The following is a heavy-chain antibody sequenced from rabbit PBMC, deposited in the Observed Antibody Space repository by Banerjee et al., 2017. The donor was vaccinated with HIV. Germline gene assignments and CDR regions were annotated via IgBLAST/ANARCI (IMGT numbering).Heavy chain of an antibody. CDR2: IYTGDGNT. CDR1: GFSFSNNYV. V-gene: IGHV1S47*01. CDR3: ARDLTGVTGWNFNL. D-gene: IGHD7-1*01. Sequence: QEQLEESGGGLVKPEGSLTLTCKASGFSFSNNYVMCWVRQAPGKGLEWIACIYTGDGNTDYASWVNGRFTISLDNAQNTVFLQMTSLTAADTATYFCARDLTGVTGWNFNLWGQGTLVTVS. J-gene: IGHJ4*01.